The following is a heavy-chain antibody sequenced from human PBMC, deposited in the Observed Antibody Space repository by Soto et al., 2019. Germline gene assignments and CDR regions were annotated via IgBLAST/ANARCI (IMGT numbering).Heavy chain of an antibody. J-gene: IGHJ4*02. Sequence: PGGSLRLSCAASGFTVSSNYMSWVRQAPGKGLEWVSVIYSGGSTYYADSVKGRFTISRDSSKNTLYLQMNSLRAEDTAVYYCASSSWEFYYFDYWGQGTLVTVSS. D-gene: IGHD6-13*01. CDR3: ASSSWEFYYFDY. CDR2: IYSGGST. CDR1: GFTVSSNY. V-gene: IGHV3-66*01.